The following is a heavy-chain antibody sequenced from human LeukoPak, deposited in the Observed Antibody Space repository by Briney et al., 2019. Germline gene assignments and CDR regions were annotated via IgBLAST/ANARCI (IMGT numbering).Heavy chain of an antibody. V-gene: IGHV4-39*07. CDR2: IYYSGST. Sequence: PSETLSLTCTVSGGSISSSSYYWGWIRQPPGKGLEWIGSIYYSGSTYYNPSLKSRVTISVDTSKNQFSLKLSSVTAADTAVYYCARDHSMIVVVTYFDYWGQGTLVTVSS. CDR3: ARDHSMIVVVTYFDY. J-gene: IGHJ4*02. CDR1: GGSISSSSYY. D-gene: IGHD3-22*01.